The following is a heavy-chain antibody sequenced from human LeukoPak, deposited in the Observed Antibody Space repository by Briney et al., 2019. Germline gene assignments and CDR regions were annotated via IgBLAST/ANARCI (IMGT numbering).Heavy chain of an antibody. CDR3: ARVLYSSGWYGDHY. CDR2: ISSSSSTI. Sequence: GGSLRLSCAASGFTFSSYSMNWVRQAPGKGLEWVSYISSSSSTIYYADSVKGRFTISRDNAKNSLYLQMNSLRAEDTAVYYCARVLYSSGWYGDHYWGQGTLVTVSS. CDR1: GFTFSSYS. D-gene: IGHD6-19*01. V-gene: IGHV3-48*01. J-gene: IGHJ4*02.